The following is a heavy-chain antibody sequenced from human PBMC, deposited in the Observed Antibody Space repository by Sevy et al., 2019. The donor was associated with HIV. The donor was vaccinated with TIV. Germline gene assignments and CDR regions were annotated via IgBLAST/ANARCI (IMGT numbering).Heavy chain of an antibody. CDR1: GYSFTSYW. CDR3: ARPGPAAAGPTYFDY. Sequence: GESLKISCKGSGYSFTSYWIGWVRQMPGKGLEWMGIIYPGDSDTRYSPSFQGQVTISADKSISTAYLQWSSLKASDTAMYYCARPGPAAAGPTYFDYWGQRTLVTVSS. J-gene: IGHJ4*02. D-gene: IGHD6-13*01. V-gene: IGHV5-51*01. CDR2: IYPGDSDT.